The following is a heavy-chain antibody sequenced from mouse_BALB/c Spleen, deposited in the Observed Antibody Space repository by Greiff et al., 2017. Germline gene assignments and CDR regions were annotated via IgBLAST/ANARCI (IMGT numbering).Heavy chain of an antibody. J-gene: IGHJ3*01. CDR1: GFTFSSFG. CDR2: ISSGSSTI. CDR3: ARIDY. Sequence: EVKLVESGGGLVQPGGSRKLSCAASGFTFSSFGMHWVRQAPEKGLEWVAYISSGSSTIYYADTVKGRFTISRDNPKNTLFLQMTSLRSEDTTMYYCARIDYWGQGTLVTVSA. V-gene: IGHV5-17*02.